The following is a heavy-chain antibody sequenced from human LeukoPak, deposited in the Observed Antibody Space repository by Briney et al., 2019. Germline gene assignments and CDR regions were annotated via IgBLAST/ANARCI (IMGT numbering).Heavy chain of an antibody. Sequence: ASVKVSCKASGYTFTSYDINWVRQATGQGLEWMGWMNPNSGNTGYAQKFQGRVTMTRNTSISTAYMELRSLRSDDTAVYYCARDRGYVLRFLEWFPNMDVWGKGTTVTVSS. CDR1: GYTFTSYD. CDR2: MNPNSGNT. J-gene: IGHJ6*03. D-gene: IGHD3-3*01. V-gene: IGHV1-8*01. CDR3: ARDRGYVLRFLEWFPNMDV.